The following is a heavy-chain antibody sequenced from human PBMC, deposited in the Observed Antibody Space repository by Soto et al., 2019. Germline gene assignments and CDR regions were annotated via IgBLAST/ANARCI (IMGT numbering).Heavy chain of an antibody. Sequence: ASVKVSCKTSGYTFSNYGITWVRQAPGQPLEWLGWISLYSDGANYAQKFQGRVSMTTDTSTTTAYMELGSLRSDDTAVYYCARVVPGAEAWFGPWGQGTLVTVSS. CDR2: ISLYSDGA. J-gene: IGHJ5*02. CDR3: ARVVPGAEAWFGP. D-gene: IGHD2-2*01. CDR1: GYTFSNYG. V-gene: IGHV1-18*01.